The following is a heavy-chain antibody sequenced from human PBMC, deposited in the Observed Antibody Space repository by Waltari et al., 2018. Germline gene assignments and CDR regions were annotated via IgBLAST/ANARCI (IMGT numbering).Heavy chain of an antibody. J-gene: IGHJ4*02. Sequence: QVQLVQSGAEVKKPGASVKVSCKASGYTFTSYAMHWVRQAPGQRLEWMGWINAGNGNTKYSQKFQGRVTITRDTSASTAYMELSSLRSEDTAVYYCARDSKKYYDFWSGSRGGFDYWGQGTPVTVSS. CDR2: INAGNGNT. V-gene: IGHV1-3*01. D-gene: IGHD3-3*01. CDR1: GYTFTSYA. CDR3: ARDSKKYYDFWSGSRGGFDY.